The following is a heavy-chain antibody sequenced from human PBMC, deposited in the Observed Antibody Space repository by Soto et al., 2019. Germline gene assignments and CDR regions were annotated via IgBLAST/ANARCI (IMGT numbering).Heavy chain of an antibody. V-gene: IGHV4-38-2*01. J-gene: IGHJ4*02. Sequence: SETLSLTCAVSGYSIGSAYYWGWLRQPPGKELQWIGTIYHTGSTYSNASLKSRVTISLDTSRNHFSLKLTSVTAADTAVYYCARGYGGKFDSWGQGTLVTVSS. D-gene: IGHD4-17*01. CDR3: ARGYGGKFDS. CDR1: GYSIGSAYY. CDR2: IYHTGST.